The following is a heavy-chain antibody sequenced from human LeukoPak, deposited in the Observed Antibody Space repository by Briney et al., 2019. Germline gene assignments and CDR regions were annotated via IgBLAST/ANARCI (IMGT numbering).Heavy chain of an antibody. CDR2: MSPNSGNT. Sequence: ASVKVSCKASGYTFTSYDINWVRQATGQGLEWMGWMSPNSGNTGYAQKFQGRVTMTRNTSISTAYMELSSLRSEDTAVYYCARMSLIAARPNYYYYMDVWGKGTTVTVSS. CDR1: GYTFTSYD. J-gene: IGHJ6*03. V-gene: IGHV1-8*01. D-gene: IGHD6-6*01. CDR3: ARMSLIAARPNYYYYMDV.